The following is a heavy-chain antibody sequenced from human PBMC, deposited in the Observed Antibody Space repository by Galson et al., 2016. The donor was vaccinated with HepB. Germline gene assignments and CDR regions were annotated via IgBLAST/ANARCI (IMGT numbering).Heavy chain of an antibody. Sequence: SLRLSCAASGFTVSSNYMSWVRQAPGKGLEWVSVIYSGGSTYYADSVKGRFTISRDNSKNTLSLQMNSLRAEDTAVYYCARSGDLSSGYSAYGMDVWGQGTTVTVSS. D-gene: IGHD3-3*01. J-gene: IGHJ6*02. CDR2: IYSGGST. CDR3: ARSGDLSSGYSAYGMDV. V-gene: IGHV3-66*01. CDR1: GFTVSSNY.